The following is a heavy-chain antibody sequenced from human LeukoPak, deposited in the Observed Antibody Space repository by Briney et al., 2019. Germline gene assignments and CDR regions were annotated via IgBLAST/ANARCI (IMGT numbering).Heavy chain of an antibody. CDR2: ISAYNGNT. J-gene: IGHJ4*02. D-gene: IGHD3-22*01. CDR1: GYTFTSYG. CDR3: ARESYDSSGYYPGY. V-gene: IGHV1-18*01. Sequence: ASVKVSCKASGYTFTSYGISWVRQAPGQGLEWMGWISAYNGNTNYARKLQGRVTMTTDTSTSTAYMELRSLRSDDTAVYYCARESYDSSGYYPGYWGQGTLVTVSS.